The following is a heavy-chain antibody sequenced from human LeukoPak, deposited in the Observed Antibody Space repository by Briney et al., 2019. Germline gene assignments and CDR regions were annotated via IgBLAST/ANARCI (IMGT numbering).Heavy chain of an antibody. D-gene: IGHD3-16*01. CDR3: AREDSGVWRAFDV. CDR1: GGSISSYF. CDR2: LYTSGTT. J-gene: IGHJ3*01. Sequence: SETLSLTCTVSGGSISSYFWSWIRQPAGKGLEWIGRLYTSGTTNSNPSLKGRLTMSLDASKNQFSLNLNSVTAADTAMYYCAREDSGVWRAFDVWGQGTMVTVSS. V-gene: IGHV4-4*07.